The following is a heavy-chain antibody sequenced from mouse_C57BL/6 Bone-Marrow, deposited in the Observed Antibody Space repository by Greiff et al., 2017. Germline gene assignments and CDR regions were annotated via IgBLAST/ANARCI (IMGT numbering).Heavy chain of an antibody. Sequence: EVTLVESGEGLVKPGGSLKLSCAASGFTFSSYAMSWVRQTPEKRLEWVAYISSGGDYIYYADTVKGRFTISRDNARNTLYLQMSSLKSEDTAMYYCTRRGLWPHYYAMDYWGQGTSVTVSS. CDR2: ISSGGDYI. J-gene: IGHJ4*01. D-gene: IGHD1-1*02. V-gene: IGHV5-9-1*02. CDR1: GFTFSSYA. CDR3: TRRGLWPHYYAMDY.